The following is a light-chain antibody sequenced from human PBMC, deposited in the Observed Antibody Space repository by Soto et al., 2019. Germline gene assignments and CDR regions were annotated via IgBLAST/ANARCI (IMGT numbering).Light chain of an antibody. V-gene: IGKV3-20*01. CDR1: QSVSSKY. Sequence: EIVLTQSPGTLSLSPGERATLSCRASQSVSSKYLAWYQQKPGQAPRVLIYGTSIRASGVPERFSGGGSGTDFTLTITRLEPEDFAVYYCQQCNNWPLISFGQGTRLEIK. CDR2: GTS. CDR3: QQCNNWPLIS. J-gene: IGKJ5*01.